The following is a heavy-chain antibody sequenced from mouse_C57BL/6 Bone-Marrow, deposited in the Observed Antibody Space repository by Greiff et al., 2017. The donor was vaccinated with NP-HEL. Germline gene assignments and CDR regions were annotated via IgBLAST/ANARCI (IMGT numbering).Heavy chain of an antibody. CDR3: ARFPAQASAWFAY. J-gene: IGHJ3*01. Sequence: QVQLQQPGAELVRPGTSVKLSCKASGYTFTSYWMHWVKQRPGQGLEWIGVIDPSDSYTNYNQKFKGKATLTVDTSSSTAYMQLSSLTSEDSAVYYCARFPAQASAWFAYWGQGTLVTVSA. D-gene: IGHD3-2*02. CDR2: IDPSDSYT. V-gene: IGHV1-59*01. CDR1: GYTFTSYW.